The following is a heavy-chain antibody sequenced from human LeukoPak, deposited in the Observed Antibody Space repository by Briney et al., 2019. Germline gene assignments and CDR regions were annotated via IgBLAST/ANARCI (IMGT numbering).Heavy chain of an antibody. Sequence: GRSLRLSCAASGFTFSSYGMHWVRQAPGQGLEWVGCINPGNGDTRYGPEFQGRVTISSDTSASTAYMELRILRSEDMTVYYCTLYNHWGQGALVTVSS. CDR1: GFTFSSYG. CDR3: TLYNH. V-gene: IGHV1-3*03. J-gene: IGHJ5*02. CDR2: INPGNGDT. D-gene: IGHD2-2*02.